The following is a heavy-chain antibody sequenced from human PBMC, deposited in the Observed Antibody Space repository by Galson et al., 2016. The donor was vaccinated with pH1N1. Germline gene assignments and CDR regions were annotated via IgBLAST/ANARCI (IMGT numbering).Heavy chain of an antibody. D-gene: IGHD1-26*01. CDR3: TRDLGRLRDY. CDR2: IDPSDGGT. V-gene: IGHV1-46*03. CDR1: GYTFTRYY. J-gene: IGHJ4*02. Sequence: SVKVSCKASGYTFTRYYFHWVRQAPGQGLEWMGVIDPSDGGTTYAQKLQARVTMTRDTSTSTVYVEVYSLKSEDTAVYYCTRDLGRLRDYWGQGTLVTVSS.